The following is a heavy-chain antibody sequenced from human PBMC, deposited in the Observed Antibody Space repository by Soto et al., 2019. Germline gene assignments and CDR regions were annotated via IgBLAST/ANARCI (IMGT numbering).Heavy chain of an antibody. CDR2: IYYSGST. J-gene: IGHJ4*02. CDR1: GGSISSGGYY. CDR3: ARESRDENYYGSGSSIDY. Sequence: QVQLQESGPGLVKPSQTLSLTCTVSGGSISSGGYYWSWIRQHPGKGLEWIGYIYYSGSTYYNPSLKSRVTISVDTSKNHFSLELSSVTAADTAVYYCARESRDENYYGSGSSIDYWGQGTLVTVSS. V-gene: IGHV4-31*03. D-gene: IGHD3-10*01.